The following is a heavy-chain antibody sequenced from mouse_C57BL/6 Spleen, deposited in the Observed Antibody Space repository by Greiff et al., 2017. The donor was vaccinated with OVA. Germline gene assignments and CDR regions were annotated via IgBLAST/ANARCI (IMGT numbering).Heavy chain of an antibody. J-gene: IGHJ4*01. D-gene: IGHD2-3*01. CDR2: ISYDGSN. CDR3: ARGDGDGSSYAMDY. CDR1: GYSITSGYY. V-gene: IGHV3-6*01. Sequence: EVQVVESGPGLVKPSQSLSLTCSVTGYSITSGYYWNWIRQFPGNKLEWMGYISYDGSNNYNPSLKNRISITRDTSKNQFFLKLNSVTTEDTATYYCARGDGDGSSYAMDYWGQGTSVTVSS.